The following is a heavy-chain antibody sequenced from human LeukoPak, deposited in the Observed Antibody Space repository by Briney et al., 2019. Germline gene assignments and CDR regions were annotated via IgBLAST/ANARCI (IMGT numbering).Heavy chain of an antibody. CDR2: INHSGST. D-gene: IGHD3-10*01. CDR3: ARVPTYYYAYLHYFDY. J-gene: IGHJ4*02. Sequence: NPSETLSLTCAVYGGSFSDYYWSWIRQPPGKGLEWIGEINHSGSTNYNPSLKSRVTISVDTSKNQFSLKLSSVTAADTAVYYCARVPTYYYAYLHYFDYWGQGTLVTVSS. CDR1: GGSFSDYY. V-gene: IGHV4-34*01.